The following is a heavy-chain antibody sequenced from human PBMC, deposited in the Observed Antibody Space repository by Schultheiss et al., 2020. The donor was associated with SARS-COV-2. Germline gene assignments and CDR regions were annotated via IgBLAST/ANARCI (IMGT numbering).Heavy chain of an antibody. J-gene: IGHJ3*02. CDR1: GYSISSGYY. D-gene: IGHD3-22*01. CDR3: ARADSSGYCDAFDI. CDR2: INHSGST. V-gene: IGHV4-38-2*01. Sequence: SETLSLTCAVSGYSISSGYYWSWIRQPPGKGLEWIGEINHSGSTNYNPSLKSRVTISVDTSKNQFSLKLSSVTAADTAVYYCARADSSGYCDAFDIWGQGTMVTVSS.